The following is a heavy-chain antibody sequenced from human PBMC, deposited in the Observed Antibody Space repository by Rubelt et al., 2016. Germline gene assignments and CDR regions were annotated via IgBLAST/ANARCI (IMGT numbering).Heavy chain of an antibody. V-gene: IGHV3-49*03. J-gene: IGHJ4*02. D-gene: IGHD6-13*01. CDR2: IRSKTYGGTT. CDR3: SRGRSSSWYYFDC. Sequence: AMHWFRQAPGKELEWVGFIRSKTYGGTTEYAASVKGRFTISRDDSKSIAFLQMNSLKTEDTAVYYCSRGRSSSWYYFDCWGQGTLVTVSS. CDR1: A.